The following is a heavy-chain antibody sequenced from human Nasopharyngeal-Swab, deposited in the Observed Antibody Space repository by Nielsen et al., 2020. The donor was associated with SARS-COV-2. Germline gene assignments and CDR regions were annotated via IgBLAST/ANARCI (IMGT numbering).Heavy chain of an antibody. D-gene: IGHD1-26*01. Sequence: GESLKISCAASGFTFSSYGMHWVRQAPGKGLEWVAVIWYDGSNKYYADSVKGRFTISRDNSKNTLYLQMNSLRAEDTAVYYCVRDGPSGSYLFDYYYYYGMDVWGQGTTVTVSS. V-gene: IGHV3-33*01. CDR3: VRDGPSGSYLFDYYYYYGMDV. J-gene: IGHJ6*02. CDR2: IWYDGSNK. CDR1: GFTFSSYG.